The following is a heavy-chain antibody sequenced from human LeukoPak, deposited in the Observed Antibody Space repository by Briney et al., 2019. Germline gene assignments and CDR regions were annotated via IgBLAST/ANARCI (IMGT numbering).Heavy chain of an antibody. V-gene: IGHV3-30-3*01. CDR1: GFTFSSYA. CDR2: ISYDGSNK. Sequence: GRSLRLSCAASGFTFSSYAMHWVRQAPSKGLEWVAVISYDGSNKYYADSVKGRFTISRDNSKNTLYLQMNSLRAEDTAVYYCARVLNYVPGDYWGQGTLVTVSS. CDR3: ARVLNYVPGDY. J-gene: IGHJ4*02. D-gene: IGHD3-16*01.